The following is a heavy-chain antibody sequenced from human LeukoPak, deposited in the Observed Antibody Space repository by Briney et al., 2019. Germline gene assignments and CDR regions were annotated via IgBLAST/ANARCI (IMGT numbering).Heavy chain of an antibody. CDR1: GFTVSSNY. V-gene: IGHV3-53*01. Sequence: GGSLRLSCAASGFTVSSNYMSWVRQAPGKGLEWVSVIYSGGSTYYADSVKGRFTISRDSSKNTVYLQMNSLRAEDTAVYYCAKSGREYSSSWYNFDYWGQGTLVTVSS. CDR2: IYSGGST. D-gene: IGHD6-13*01. J-gene: IGHJ4*02. CDR3: AKSGREYSSSWYNFDY.